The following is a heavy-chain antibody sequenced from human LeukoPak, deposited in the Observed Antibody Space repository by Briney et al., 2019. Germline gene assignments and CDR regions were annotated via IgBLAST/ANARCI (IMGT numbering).Heavy chain of an antibody. D-gene: IGHD6-6*01. CDR2: IYYSGST. CDR1: GGSVSSGSYY. V-gene: IGHV4-61*01. Sequence: SETLSLTCTVSGGSVSSGSYYWSWIRQPPGKGLEWIGCIYYSGSTNYNTSLKSRVTISVDTSKNQFSLKLSSVTAADTAVYYCARAPGAARLYYYYYMDVWGKGTTVTVSS. CDR3: ARAPGAARLYYYYYMDV. J-gene: IGHJ6*03.